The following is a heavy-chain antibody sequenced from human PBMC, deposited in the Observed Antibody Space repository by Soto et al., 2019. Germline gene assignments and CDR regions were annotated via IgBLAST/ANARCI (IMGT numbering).Heavy chain of an antibody. CDR3: ARGSWYYYGMDV. V-gene: IGHV1-2*02. CDR2: INPNSGGT. D-gene: IGHD2-15*01. J-gene: IGHJ6*02. CDR1: GCTFTGYY. Sequence: ASVKVSCKASGCTFTGYYMHWVRQAPGQGLEWMGWINPNSGGTNYAQKFQGRVTMTRDTSISTAYMELSRLRSDDTAVYYCARGSWYYYGMDVWGQGTTVTVSS.